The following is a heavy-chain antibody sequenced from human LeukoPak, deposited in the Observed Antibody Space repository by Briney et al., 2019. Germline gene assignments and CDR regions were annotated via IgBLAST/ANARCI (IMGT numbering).Heavy chain of an antibody. D-gene: IGHD4-11*01. Sequence: PGGSLRLSCAASEFSVGSNYMTWVRQAPGKGLEWVSLIYSGGSTYYTDSVKGRFTISRDNSKNTLYLQMNSLRAEDTAVYYCAAMTSVTTGDYWGQGTLVTVSS. J-gene: IGHJ4*02. CDR1: EFSVGSNY. V-gene: IGHV3-66*01. CDR2: IYSGGST. CDR3: AAMTSVTTGDY.